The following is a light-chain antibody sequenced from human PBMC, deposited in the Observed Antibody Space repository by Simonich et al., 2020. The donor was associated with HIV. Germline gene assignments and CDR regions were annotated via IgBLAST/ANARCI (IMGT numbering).Light chain of an antibody. CDR1: QGISNY. J-gene: IGKJ4*01. Sequence: DIQMTQSPSAMSASVGDRVTITCRAGQGISNYLAWFQQKPGKVPKRLSYAASSLQRGVPSRFSGRGSGTEVTLTISSRQPEDFATYYCLQHNSYPPTFGGGTKVEIK. V-gene: IGKV1-17*03. CDR2: AAS. CDR3: LQHNSYPPT.